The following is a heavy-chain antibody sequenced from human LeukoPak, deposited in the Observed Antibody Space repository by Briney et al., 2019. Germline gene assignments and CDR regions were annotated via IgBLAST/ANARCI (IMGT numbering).Heavy chain of an antibody. J-gene: IGHJ3*02. CDR3: ATVGYFDWLRGLGTFDI. CDR2: FDPEDGET. CDR1: GYTLTELS. Sequence: ASVKVSCKVSGYTLTELSMHWVRQAPGKGLEWMGGFDPEDGETIYAQKSQGRVTMTEDTSTDTAYMELSSLRSEDTAVYYCATVGYFDWLRGLGTFDIWGQGTVVTVSS. V-gene: IGHV1-24*01. D-gene: IGHD3-9*01.